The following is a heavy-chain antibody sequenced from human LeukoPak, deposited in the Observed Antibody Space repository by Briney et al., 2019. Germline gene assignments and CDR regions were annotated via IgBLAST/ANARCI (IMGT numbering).Heavy chain of an antibody. CDR2: MNPNSSNT. Sequence: ASVKVSCKASGYTLTSYDINGVRQATGQGLEWMGWMNPNSSNTGYAQKFQGRVTMTRNTSISTAYMELSSLRSEDTAVYYCARGPYWNTTTCHWKVYWGQGTLVTVSS. CDR1: GYTLTSYD. CDR3: ARGPYWNTTTCHWKVY. J-gene: IGHJ4*02. V-gene: IGHV1-8*01. D-gene: IGHD2-2*01.